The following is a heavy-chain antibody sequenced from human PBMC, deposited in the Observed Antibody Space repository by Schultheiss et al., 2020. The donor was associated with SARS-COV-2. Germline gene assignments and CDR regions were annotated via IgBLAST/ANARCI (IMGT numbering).Heavy chain of an antibody. Sequence: SETLSLTCTVSGGSISSYYWSWIRQPPGKGLEWIGYIYYSGGTNYNPSLKSRVTISVDTSKNQFSLKLSSVTAADTAVYYCARHPSGSPFDYWGQGTLVTVSS. V-gene: IGHV4-59*08. J-gene: IGHJ4*02. CDR3: ARHPSGSPFDY. D-gene: IGHD1-26*01. CDR2: IYYSGGT. CDR1: GGSISSYY.